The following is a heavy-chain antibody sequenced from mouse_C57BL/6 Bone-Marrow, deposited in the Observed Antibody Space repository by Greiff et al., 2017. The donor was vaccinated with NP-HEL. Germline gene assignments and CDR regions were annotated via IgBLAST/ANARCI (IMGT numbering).Heavy chain of an antibody. D-gene: IGHD2-3*01. V-gene: IGHV1-81*01. CDR3: ARLGDGGYFDY. Sequence: QVQLQQSGAELARPGASVKLSCKASGYTFTSYGISWVKQRTGQGLEWIGEIYPRSGNTYYNEKFKGKATLTADKASSTAYMELRSLTSEDSAVYFCARLGDGGYFDYWGQGTTLTVSS. CDR2: IYPRSGNT. CDR1: GYTFTSYG. J-gene: IGHJ2*01.